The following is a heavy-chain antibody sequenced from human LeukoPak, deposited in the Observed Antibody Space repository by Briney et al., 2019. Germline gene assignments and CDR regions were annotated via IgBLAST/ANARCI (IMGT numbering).Heavy chain of an antibody. V-gene: IGHV4-61*02. CDR1: GGSISSGSYY. D-gene: IGHD2-15*01. CDR2: IYTSGST. CDR3: ARRSLSGNWFDP. J-gene: IGHJ5*02. Sequence: SETLSLTCTVSGGSISSGSYYWSWIRQPAGRGLEWIGRIYTSGSTNYNPSLKSRVTISVDTSKNQFSLKLSSVTAADTAVYYCARRSLSGNWFDPWGQGTLVTVSS.